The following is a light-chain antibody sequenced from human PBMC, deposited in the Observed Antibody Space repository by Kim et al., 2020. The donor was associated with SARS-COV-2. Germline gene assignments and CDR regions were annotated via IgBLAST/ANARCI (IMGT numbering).Light chain of an antibody. V-gene: IGLV1-40*01. Sequence: RVTVSCTGSNSNIGDGFYVHWYQQVPGKAPILLISANSNRPSGVPDRFSGAKSGNSASLAITGLQPEDEADYYCQSYDTSLNAVVFGGGTQLTVL. CDR3: QSYDTSLNAVV. CDR2: ANS. J-gene: IGLJ2*01. CDR1: NSNIGDGFY.